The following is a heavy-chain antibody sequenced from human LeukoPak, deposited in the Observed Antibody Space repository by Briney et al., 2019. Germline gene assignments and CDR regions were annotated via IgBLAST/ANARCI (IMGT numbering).Heavy chain of an antibody. CDR3: ARDRTRDCSGGSCYRHYFDY. CDR1: GFTFSSYG. Sequence: GGSLRLSCAVSGFTFSSYGMHWVRQAPGKGLEWVAVIWYDGSNKYYADSVRGRFTISRDNSKNMLYLLMNSLRAEDSAVYYCARDRTRDCSGGSCYRHYFDYWGQGTLVTVSS. CDR2: IWYDGSNK. J-gene: IGHJ4*02. V-gene: IGHV3-33*01. D-gene: IGHD2-15*01.